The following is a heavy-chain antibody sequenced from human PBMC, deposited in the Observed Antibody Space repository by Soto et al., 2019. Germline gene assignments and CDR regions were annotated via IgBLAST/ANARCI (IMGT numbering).Heavy chain of an antibody. Sequence: QVQLVESGGGVVQPGRSLRLSCAASGFTFSSYGMHWVRQAPGKGLEWVAVIWYDGSNKYYADSVKGRFTISRDNSKNTLYLQMNSLRTEDTAVYYCARDYYYDSSGYYYEYYFDYWGQGTLVTVSS. V-gene: IGHV3-33*01. D-gene: IGHD3-22*01. CDR3: ARDYYYDSSGYYYEYYFDY. CDR2: IWYDGSNK. J-gene: IGHJ4*02. CDR1: GFTFSSYG.